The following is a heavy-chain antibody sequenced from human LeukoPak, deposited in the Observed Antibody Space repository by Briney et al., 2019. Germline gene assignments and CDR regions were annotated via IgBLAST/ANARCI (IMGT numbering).Heavy chain of an antibody. Sequence: ASVKVPCKASGGTFSSYAISWVRQAPGQGLEWMGRIIPILGIANYAQKFQGRVTITADKSTSTAYMELSSLRSEDTSVYYCARGSTTNGVYYFDYWGKGNLVSVSS. CDR3: ARGSTTNGVYYFDY. CDR1: GGTFSSYA. CDR2: IIPILGIA. J-gene: IGHJ4*02. D-gene: IGHD5/OR15-5a*01. V-gene: IGHV1-69*04.